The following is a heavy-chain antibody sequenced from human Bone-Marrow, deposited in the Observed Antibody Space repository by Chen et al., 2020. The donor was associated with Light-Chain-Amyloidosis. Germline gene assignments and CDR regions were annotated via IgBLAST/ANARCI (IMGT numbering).Heavy chain of an antibody. V-gene: IGHV4-39*01. D-gene: IGHD3-22*01. CDR1: GGSISSSSYY. CDR2: IYYSGST. J-gene: IGHJ4*02. CDR3: ARSRIDYYDSIAAHY. Sequence: QLQLQESGPGLVKPSETLSLTCTVSGGSISSSSYYWGWIRQPPGKGLEWIGSIYYSGSTYYNPSLKSRVTISVDTSKNQFSLKLSSVTAADTAVYYCARSRIDYYDSIAAHYWGQGTLVTVSS.